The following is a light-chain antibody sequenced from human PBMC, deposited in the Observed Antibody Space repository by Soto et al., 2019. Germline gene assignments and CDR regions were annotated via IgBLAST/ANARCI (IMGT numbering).Light chain of an antibody. V-gene: IGLV2-23*02. J-gene: IGLJ1*01. CDR2: EVS. CDR1: SSYVGSYNL. CDR3: CSYAGSSTYV. Sequence: LTQPASVSGSPGQSITISCTGTSSYVGSYNLVSWYQQHPGKAPKLMLYEVSKRPSGVSNRFSGSKSGNTASLTISGLQAEDEADYYCCSYAGSSTYVFGTGTKVTVL.